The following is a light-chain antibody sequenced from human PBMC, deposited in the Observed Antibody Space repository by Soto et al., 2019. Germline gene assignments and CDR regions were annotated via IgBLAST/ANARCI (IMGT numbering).Light chain of an antibody. CDR3: QQRRNWPPLT. Sequence: EVVLTQSPATLSLSPGERATLSCTASQSISTYLTWYQHKPGQPPRLLIYDASRRAPGIPARFSGSGSGTDVTLTISSLEPEDVAVYYCQQRRNWPPLTFGGGTKVEIK. J-gene: IGKJ4*01. CDR2: DAS. V-gene: IGKV3-11*01. CDR1: QSISTY.